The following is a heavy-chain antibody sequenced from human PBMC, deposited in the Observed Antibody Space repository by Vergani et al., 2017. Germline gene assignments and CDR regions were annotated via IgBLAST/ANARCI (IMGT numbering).Heavy chain of an antibody. CDR2: FYTGGGT. CDR1: GGSISSGSYY. D-gene: IGHD6-13*01. J-gene: IGHJ6*02. V-gene: IGHV4-61*02. CDR3: AIDPLYXTTWPFLLLDMDV. Sequence: QVQLQESGPGLVRPSQTLSLTCTVSGGSISSGSYYWSWFRQPAGKGLEWIGRFYTGGGTSYNPSLKIRVTISVDTSKNQFSLQLSSVTAADTAVYYCAIDPLYXTTWPFLLLDMDVWGQGTTVTVSS.